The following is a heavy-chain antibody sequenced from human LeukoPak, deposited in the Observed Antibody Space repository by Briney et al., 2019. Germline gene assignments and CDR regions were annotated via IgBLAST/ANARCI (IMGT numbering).Heavy chain of an antibody. CDR3: VREAHGYHYTYFDY. J-gene: IGHJ4*02. V-gene: IGHV3-13*01. CDR1: GFTLGSHD. CDR2: VSSGFHA. D-gene: IGHD5-18*01. Sequence: GGSLRLSCTASGFTLGSHDMHWVRQSPGQGLEWVAAVSSGFHAFFADSVQGRSTVSREDARNSLYLQMNSLRAGDTAVYYCVREAHGYHYTYFDYWGQGTLVTVSS.